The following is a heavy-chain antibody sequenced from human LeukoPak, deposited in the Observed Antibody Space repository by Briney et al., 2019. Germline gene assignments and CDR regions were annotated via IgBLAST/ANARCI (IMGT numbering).Heavy chain of an antibody. Sequence: PSETLSLTCTVAGGSIRSSSYYWGWIRQPPGKGLEWIGSIYYSGSTYYNPSLKSRVTISVDTSKNQFSLKLSSVTAADTAVYYCARGDYDFWNGYSAYYYYMDVWGKGTTVTVSS. CDR3: ARGDYDFWNGYSAYYYYMDV. D-gene: IGHD3/OR15-3a*01. V-gene: IGHV4-39*07. CDR2: IYYSGST. J-gene: IGHJ6*03. CDR1: GGSIRSSSYY.